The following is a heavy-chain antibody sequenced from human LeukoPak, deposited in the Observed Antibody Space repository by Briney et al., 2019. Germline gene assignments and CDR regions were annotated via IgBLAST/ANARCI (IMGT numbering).Heavy chain of an antibody. V-gene: IGHV1-69*01. CDR1: GGTFSSYA. Sequence: SVKVSCKASGGTFSSYAISWVRQTPGQGLEWMGGIIPIFGTANYAQKFQGRVTITADESTSTAYMELSSLRSEDTAVYYCARAPSRVAGKDYYYGMDVWGQGTTVTVSS. CDR3: ARAPSRVAGKDYYYGMDV. CDR2: IIPIFGTA. D-gene: IGHD6-19*01. J-gene: IGHJ6*02.